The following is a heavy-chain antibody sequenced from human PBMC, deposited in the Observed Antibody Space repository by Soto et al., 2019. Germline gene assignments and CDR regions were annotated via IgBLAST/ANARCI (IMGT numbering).Heavy chain of an antibody. Sequence: QLQLQESGPGLVKPSETLSLTCTVSRGSISSDSHFWAWIRQPPGKGPEWIGGIYYKGDAYYNPSLNSRVTISVDTSRNQFSLRLTSVTAADTAVYYCARRGTMIVAIRGGYCDYWGQGTLVTVSS. V-gene: IGHV4-39*01. CDR1: RGSISSDSHF. D-gene: IGHD3-22*01. J-gene: IGHJ4*03. CDR2: IYYKGDA. CDR3: ARRGTMIVAIRGGYCDY.